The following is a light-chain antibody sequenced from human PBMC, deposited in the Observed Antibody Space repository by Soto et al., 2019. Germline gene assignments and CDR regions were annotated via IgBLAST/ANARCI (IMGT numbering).Light chain of an antibody. Sequence: QSALTQPASVSGSPGQSITISCTGTSSDVGGYNYVSWFQQHPGKAPKLLIYEVNNRPSRISNRFSGSKSGNTASLTISGLQAEDEADYYCSSYTSSNTLVFGTGTKVTLL. CDR2: EVN. CDR3: SSYTSSNTLV. J-gene: IGLJ1*01. V-gene: IGLV2-14*01. CDR1: SSDVGGYNY.